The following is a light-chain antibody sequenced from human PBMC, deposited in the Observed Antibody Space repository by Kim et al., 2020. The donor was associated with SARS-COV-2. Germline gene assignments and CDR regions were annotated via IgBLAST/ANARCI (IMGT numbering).Light chain of an antibody. CDR3: CSYAPRGTFNWV. CDR2: DST. CDR1: PSDVGSFKV. J-gene: IGLJ3*02. V-gene: IGLV2-23*02. Sequence: QSALTQPASVSGSPGQSITISCTYTPSDVGSFKVVSWYQHHSGKAPKLIIYDSTKRPSRLSSRFSASKSGYTASLTISGLQAEDEAIYYCCSYAPRGTFNWVFGGGTQLTVL.